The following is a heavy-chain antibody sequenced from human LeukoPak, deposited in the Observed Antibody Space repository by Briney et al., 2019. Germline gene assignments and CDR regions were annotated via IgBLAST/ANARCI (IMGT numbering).Heavy chain of an antibody. J-gene: IGHJ6*02. CDR1: GYTFTGYY. Sequence: EASVKVSCKASGYTFTGYYMHWVRQAPGQGLEWMGWISAYNGNTNYAQKLQGRVTMTTDTSTSTAYMELRSLRSDDTAVYYCARRPQTGWFGEGAYYGMDVWGQGTTVTVSS. CDR3: ARRPQTGWFGEGAYYGMDV. D-gene: IGHD3-10*01. CDR2: ISAYNGNT. V-gene: IGHV1-18*04.